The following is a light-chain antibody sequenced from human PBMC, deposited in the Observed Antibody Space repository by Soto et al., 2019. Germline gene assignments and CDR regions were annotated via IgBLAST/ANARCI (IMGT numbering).Light chain of an antibody. J-gene: IGLJ2*01. V-gene: IGLV2-14*01. Sequence: QSVLTQPASVSGSPGQSITISCTGTSSDVGGYNYISWYQQHPGKAPKFIIYDVRNRPSGVSNRFSGSRSGNTASLTISGXXXXXXXXXXXXXXXXXXXXIXGGGT. CDR2: DVR. CDR1: SSDVGGYNY. CDR3: XXXXXXXXXI.